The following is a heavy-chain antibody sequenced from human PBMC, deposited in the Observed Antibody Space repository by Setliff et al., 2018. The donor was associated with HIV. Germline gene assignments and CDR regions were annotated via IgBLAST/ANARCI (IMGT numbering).Heavy chain of an antibody. J-gene: IGHJ4*02. CDR1: GFGFSSYA. CDR3: AKVDNGHCLSNSCRDFDY. D-gene: IGHD2-2*03. V-gene: IGHV3-23*01. Sequence: PGGSLRLSCAASGFGFSSYAMSWVRQAPGKGLEWVSAISPTGTGTYYADSVRGRFTISRDNSKNTLYLQMNSLRPEDTAVYYCAKVDNGHCLSNSCRDFDYWGQGTLVTVSS. CDR2: ISPTGTGT.